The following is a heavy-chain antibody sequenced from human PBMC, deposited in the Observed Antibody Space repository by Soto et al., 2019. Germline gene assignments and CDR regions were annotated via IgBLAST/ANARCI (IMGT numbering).Heavy chain of an antibody. CDR1: GFTFGSHD. D-gene: IGHD6-19*01. CDR2: ISVSDPGT. J-gene: IGHJ3*02. Sequence: EVQLLESGGGLEQPGGSLRLSCAASGFTFGSHDMSWVRQAPGKALEWGSYISVSDPGTYYADSVKGRFTTSRDISKNTLFLQMDSLRAEDTALYYCTKGTWLDIWGQGTMVTVSS. CDR3: TKGTWLDI. V-gene: IGHV3-23*01.